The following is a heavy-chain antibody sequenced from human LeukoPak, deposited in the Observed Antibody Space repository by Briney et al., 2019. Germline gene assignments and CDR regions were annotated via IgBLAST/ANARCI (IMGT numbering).Heavy chain of an antibody. J-gene: IGHJ6*03. CDR1: GYTFTSYD. CDR3: ARLVTIFGAGYYYYYMDV. Sequence: ASVKVSCKASGYTFTSYDINWVRQATGQGLEWMGWMNPNSGNTGYAQKFQGRVTITRNTSISTAYMELSSLRSEDTAVYYCARLVTIFGAGYYYYYMDVWGKGTTVTVSS. CDR2: MNPNSGNT. V-gene: IGHV1-8*03. D-gene: IGHD3-3*01.